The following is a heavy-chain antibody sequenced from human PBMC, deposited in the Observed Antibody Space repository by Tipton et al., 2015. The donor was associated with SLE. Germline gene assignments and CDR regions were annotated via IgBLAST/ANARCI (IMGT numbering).Heavy chain of an antibody. V-gene: IGHV4-39*01. Sequence: TLSLTCTVSGGSISSSSYYWGWIRQPPGKGLEWIGSIYYSGSTYYNPSLKSRVTISVDTSKNQFSLKLSSVTAADTAVYYCVRHSRKTSGAMGAFDIWGQGTMVTVSS. CDR2: IYYSGST. CDR1: GGSISSSSYY. D-gene: IGHD5-18*01. CDR3: VRHSRKTSGAMGAFDI. J-gene: IGHJ3*02.